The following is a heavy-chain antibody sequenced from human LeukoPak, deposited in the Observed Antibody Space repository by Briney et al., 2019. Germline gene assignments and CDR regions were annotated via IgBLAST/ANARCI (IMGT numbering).Heavy chain of an antibody. CDR2: ISGNGDIT. Sequence: GGSLRLSCSASGFSFSSYAMSWVRQAPGKGLEWVAGISGNGDITFYVECVKGRFTISRDNSKNTLYLQLNTLRDGETALFYCAKGLSYYDGSGFHYPTGGQGTLVTVSS. D-gene: IGHD3-22*01. J-gene: IGHJ4*02. V-gene: IGHV3-23*01. CDR3: AKGLSYYDGSGFHYPT. CDR1: GFSFSSYA.